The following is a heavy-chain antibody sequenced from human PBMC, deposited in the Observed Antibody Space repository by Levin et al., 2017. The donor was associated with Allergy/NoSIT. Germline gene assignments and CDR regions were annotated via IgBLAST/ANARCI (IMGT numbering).Heavy chain of an antibody. CDR2: ISSSGSSI. V-gene: IGHV3-48*01. Sequence: GGSLRLSCATSGFTFSSYDMNWVRQSPGKGLDWVSYISSSGSSIHYADSVKGRFTISRDNAKSSLSLQMNSLTAEDTAVYYCVRDPEGLEEFDYWGQGTLVTVSS. CDR1: GFTFSSYD. CDR3: VRDPEGLEEFDY. D-gene: IGHD1-1*01. J-gene: IGHJ4*02.